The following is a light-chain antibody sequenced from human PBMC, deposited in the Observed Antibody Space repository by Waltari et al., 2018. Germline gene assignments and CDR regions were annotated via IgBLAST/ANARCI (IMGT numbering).Light chain of an antibody. Sequence: QSALTQPASVSGSPGQSITLSCIGTSSEVGGYSLVSWYQQHPGKAPKLMIYEDSKRPAGVSNRLSGLKTGNTASLTISGLQAEDEADYYCCSHVRNVTWVFGGGTKLTVL. V-gene: IGLV2-23*01. CDR1: SSEVGGYSL. J-gene: IGLJ3*02. CDR2: EDS. CDR3: CSHVRNVTWV.